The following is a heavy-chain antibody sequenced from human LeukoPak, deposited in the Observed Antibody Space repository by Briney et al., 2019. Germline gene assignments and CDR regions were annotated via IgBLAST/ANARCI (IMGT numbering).Heavy chain of an antibody. V-gene: IGHV3-30*04. CDR1: GFSFSSYA. CDR2: ISYDGSNK. Sequence: PGGSLRLSCAASGFSFSSYAMHWVRQAPGKGLEWVAVISYDGSNKYYADSVKGRFTISRDNSKNTVSLQMNSLRGEDTAVYYCAKDDAWGRYKDWGQGTLVTVSS. J-gene: IGHJ1*01. D-gene: IGHD3-16*01. CDR3: AKDDAWGRYKD.